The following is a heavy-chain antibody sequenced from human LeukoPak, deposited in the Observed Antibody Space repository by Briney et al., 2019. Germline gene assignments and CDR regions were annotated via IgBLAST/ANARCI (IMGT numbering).Heavy chain of an antibody. CDR2: ISGSGSAT. Sequence: GGSLRLSCAASGFTFSNYGMSWVRQAPGKGLEWVSAISGSGSATYNAGSVKGRFTTSRDNSNNTLYLQMNSLRAEDTAVYYCAKTEAPAAIRAGSDYWGQGTLVTVSS. J-gene: IGHJ4*02. CDR1: GFTFSNYG. CDR3: AKTEAPAAIRAGSDY. D-gene: IGHD2-2*02. V-gene: IGHV3-23*01.